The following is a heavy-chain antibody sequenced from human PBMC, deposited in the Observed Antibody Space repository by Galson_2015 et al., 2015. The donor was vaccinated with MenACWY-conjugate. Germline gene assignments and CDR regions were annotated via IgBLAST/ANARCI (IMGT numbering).Heavy chain of an antibody. V-gene: IGHV3-74*01. D-gene: IGHD1-26*01. CDR2: INPGGSST. CDR1: GFIFNTYW. CDR3: AKTRGASFYFDS. J-gene: IGHJ4*02. Sequence: SLRLSCAASGFIFNTYWMHWVRQAPGKGLVWVSRINPGGSSTTYADSVKDRFTISRDNAKNTLYLQMNSHRPEDTSVFYCAKTRGASFYFDSWGQGTLVPVSS.